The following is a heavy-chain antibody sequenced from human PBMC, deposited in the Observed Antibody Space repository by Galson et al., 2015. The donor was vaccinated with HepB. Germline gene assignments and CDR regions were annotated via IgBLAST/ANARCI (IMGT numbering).Heavy chain of an antibody. D-gene: IGHD4-11*01. V-gene: IGHV3-53*01. J-gene: IGHJ6*02. CDR3: ARTTVTSGWSRRPLVGMDV. CDR1: GFTVSSNY. Sequence: SLRLSCAASGFTVSSNYMSWVRQAPGEGLEWVSVIYSGGSTYYADSVKGRFTISRDNSKNTLYLQMNSLRAEDTAVYYCARTTVTSGWSRRPLVGMDVWGQGTTFTVSS. CDR2: IYSGGST.